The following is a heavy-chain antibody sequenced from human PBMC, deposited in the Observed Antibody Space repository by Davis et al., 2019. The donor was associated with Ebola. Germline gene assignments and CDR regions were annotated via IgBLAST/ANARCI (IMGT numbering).Heavy chain of an antibody. D-gene: IGHD3-22*01. Sequence: SETLSLTCTVSGGSISSSHWSWIRQPPGKGLEWIAYMYYSGGTNYNPSLKSRVTMSVDTSKNQFSLKLTSVTAADTAVYYCARPSYYYDSRRYGMDVWAKGPRSPSP. CDR1: GGSISSSH. CDR3: ARPSYYYDSRRYGMDV. V-gene: IGHV4-59*12. J-gene: IGHJ6*02. CDR2: MYYSGGT.